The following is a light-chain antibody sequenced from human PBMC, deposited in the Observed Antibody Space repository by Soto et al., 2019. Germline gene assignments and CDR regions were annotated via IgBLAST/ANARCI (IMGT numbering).Light chain of an antibody. CDR3: QQYGSSPRT. V-gene: IGKV3-20*01. J-gene: IGKJ5*01. CDR2: GVS. CDR1: QSVSGTY. Sequence: IVLTQSPGTLSLSPGERATFSCRASQSVSGTYLAWYQQRPGQAPRLLIYGVSSRATGIPDRFSGSGSGADCTLTISRLEPEDFAVYYCQQYGSSPRTFGQGTRLEIK.